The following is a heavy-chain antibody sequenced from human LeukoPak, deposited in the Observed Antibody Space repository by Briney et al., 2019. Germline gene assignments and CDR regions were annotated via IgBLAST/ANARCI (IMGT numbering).Heavy chain of an antibody. CDR1: TASISSGGYS. D-gene: IGHD2-15*01. CDR3: ARSSAAARVFDY. Sequence: SQTLSLTSALSTASISSGGYSCGWILQPPGKGLEWIGYIYHSGSTYYNPSLKSRVTISVDRSKNQFSLKLSSVTAADTAVYYCARSSAAARVFDYWGQGTLVTVSS. CDR2: IYHSGST. J-gene: IGHJ4*02. V-gene: IGHV4-30-2*01.